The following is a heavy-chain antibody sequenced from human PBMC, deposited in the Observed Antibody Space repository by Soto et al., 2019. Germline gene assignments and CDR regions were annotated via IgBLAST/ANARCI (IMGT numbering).Heavy chain of an antibody. Sequence: SETLSLTCAVYGGSFSGYYWSWIRQPPGKGLEWIGEINHSGSTNYNPSLKSRVTKSVDTSKNQFSLKLSSVTAADTAVYYCARGPKITGTNKGYGMDVWGQGTTVTVS. J-gene: IGHJ6*01. CDR2: INHSGST. D-gene: IGHD1-7*01. CDR1: GGSFSGYY. V-gene: IGHV4-34*01. CDR3: ARGPKITGTNKGYGMDV.